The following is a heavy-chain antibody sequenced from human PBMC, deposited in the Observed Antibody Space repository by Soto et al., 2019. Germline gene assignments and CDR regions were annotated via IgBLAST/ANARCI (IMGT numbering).Heavy chain of an antibody. CDR1: GYTFTHYG. Sequence: QVQLVQSGAEVKKPGASVKVSCRASGYTFTHYGITWVRQAPGQGLEWLGWINPDNGGKHTSQRLHERLTLTTDRSTTTAYMERRSLIYADTAVYYCAKGLDDGGRYWYFDLWGRGTLVTVSS. V-gene: IGHV1-18*01. CDR3: AKGLDDGGRYWYFDL. J-gene: IGHJ2*01. D-gene: IGHD4-17*01. CDR2: INPDNGGK.